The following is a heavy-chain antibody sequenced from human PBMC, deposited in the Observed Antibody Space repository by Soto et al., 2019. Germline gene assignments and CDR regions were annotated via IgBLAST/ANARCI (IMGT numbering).Heavy chain of an antibody. CDR1: GYTFTIYW. CDR2: IYPSDSDT. J-gene: IGHJ4*02. Sequence: XESLKISCHGSGYTFTIYWISWVRQMPGKGLEWMGIIYPSDSDTRYSPSFQGQVTISADQSINTAYLQWDSLKASDTAIYYCARPANTVADHFDLWGQGPPVTVSS. D-gene: IGHD4-17*01. CDR3: ARPANTVADHFDL. V-gene: IGHV5-51*01.